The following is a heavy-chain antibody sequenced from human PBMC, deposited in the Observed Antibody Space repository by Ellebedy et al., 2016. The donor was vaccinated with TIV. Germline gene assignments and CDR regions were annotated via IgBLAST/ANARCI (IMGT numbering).Heavy chain of an antibody. CDR3: ARELPRYFDWSTGFDP. CDR1: GYPFTSYY. J-gene: IGHJ5*02. V-gene: IGHV1-46*01. CDR2: INPSGGST. Sequence: AASVKVSCKASGYPFTSYYMHWVRQAPGQGLEWMGIINPSGGSTSYALKFQGRVTMTSDTSTSTVYMELSYLRSEDTAVYYCARELPRYFDWSTGFDPWGQGTLVTVSS. D-gene: IGHD3-9*01.